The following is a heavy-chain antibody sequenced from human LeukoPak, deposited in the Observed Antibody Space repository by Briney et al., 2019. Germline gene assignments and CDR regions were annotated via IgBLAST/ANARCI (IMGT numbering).Heavy chain of an antibody. CDR3: ARDNQWLTDAFDI. J-gene: IGHJ3*02. D-gene: IGHD6-19*01. CDR1: GFTFSSYG. CDR2: IWYDGSNK. V-gene: IGHV3-33*01. Sequence: GGSLRLSCAASGFTFSSYGMHWVRQAPGKGLEWVAVIWYDGSNKYYADSVKGRFTISRDNSKNTLYLQMNSLRAEDTAVYYCARDNQWLTDAFDIWGQGTMVTVPS.